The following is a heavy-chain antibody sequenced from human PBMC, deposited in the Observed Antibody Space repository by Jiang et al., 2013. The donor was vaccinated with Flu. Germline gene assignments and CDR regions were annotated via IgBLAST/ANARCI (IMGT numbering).Heavy chain of an antibody. V-gene: IGHV3-23*01. Sequence: VQLLESGGGLVQPGESLRLSCAASGLTFSSYSMNWVRQAPGKGLEWVSSISGTGGSTYYADSVKGRFTISRDNSKNTLYLHMNGLRAEDTAIYYCAKGRAAAGKAYTDFWGQGTQVTVSS. CDR3: AKGRAAAGKAYTDF. D-gene: IGHD6-13*01. CDR2: ISGTGGST. CDR1: GLTFSSYS. J-gene: IGHJ4*02.